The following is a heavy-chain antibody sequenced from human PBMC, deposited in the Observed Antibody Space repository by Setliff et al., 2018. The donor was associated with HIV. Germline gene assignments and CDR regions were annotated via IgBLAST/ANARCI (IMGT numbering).Heavy chain of an antibody. V-gene: IGHV4-59*11. CDR1: GGSISSHY. CDR3: ARRTNGYAALDY. CDR2: IYYSGNS. J-gene: IGHJ4*02. Sequence: PSETLSLTCAVSGGSISSHYWSWIRQPPGKGLEWIGYIYYSGNSNYNPSLKSRVTMSVDTSKTQVSLRLSSVTAADTAAYFCARRTNGYAALDYWGQGTLVTVSS. D-gene: IGHD5-12*01.